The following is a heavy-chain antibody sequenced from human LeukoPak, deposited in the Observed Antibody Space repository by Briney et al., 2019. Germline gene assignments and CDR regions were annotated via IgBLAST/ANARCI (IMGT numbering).Heavy chain of an antibody. J-gene: IGHJ5*02. D-gene: IGHD2-15*01. V-gene: IGHV4-39*01. CDR2: IYYGGST. CDR3: ARALGYCSGGSCTRGYNWFDP. CDR1: GGSISSSSYY. Sequence: LETLSLTCTVSGGSISSSSYYWGWIRQPPGKGLEWIGSIYYGGSTYYNPSLKSRVTISVDTSMNQFSLKLSFVTTADTAVYYCARALGYCSGGSCTRGYNWFDPWGQGTLVTVPS.